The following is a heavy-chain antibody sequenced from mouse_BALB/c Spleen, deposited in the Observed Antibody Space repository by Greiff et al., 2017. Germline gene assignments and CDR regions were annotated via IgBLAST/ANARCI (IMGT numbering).Heavy chain of an antibody. D-gene: IGHD4-1*01. V-gene: IGHV14-3*02. J-gene: IGHJ3*01. CDR1: GFNIKDTY. Sequence: DVKLVESGAELVKPGASVKLSCTASGFNIKDTYMHWVKQRPEQGLEWIGRIDPANGNTKYDPKFQGKATITADTSSNTAYLQLSSLTSEDTAVYYCANWAWFAYWGQGTLVTVSA. CDR2: IDPANGNT. CDR3: ANWAWFAY.